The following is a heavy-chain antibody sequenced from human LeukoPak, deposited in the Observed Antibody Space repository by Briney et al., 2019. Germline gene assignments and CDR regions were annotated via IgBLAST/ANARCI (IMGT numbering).Heavy chain of an antibody. CDR3: ATQAQILDAFDI. CDR2: INAGNGNT. Sequence: ASVKVSCKASVYTFTSYAMHWVRQAPGQRLEWMGWINAGNGNTKYSQKFQGRVTITRDTSASTAYMELSSLRSEDTAVYYCATQAQILDAFDIWGQGTMVTVSS. V-gene: IGHV1-3*01. J-gene: IGHJ3*02. CDR1: VYTFTSYA.